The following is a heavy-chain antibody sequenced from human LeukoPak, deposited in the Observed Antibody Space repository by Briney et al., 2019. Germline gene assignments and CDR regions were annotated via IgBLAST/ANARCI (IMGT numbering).Heavy chain of an antibody. Sequence: GGSLRLSCATSGFPFETNAMSWVRQAPGKGLEWVATIGNTETFYADSVTARFTISRHNTKSTLYLQMNSLRAEDTAMYYCVRDGHAYNFDLWGQGTPVTVSS. V-gene: IGHV3-69-1*01. CDR1: GFPFETNA. J-gene: IGHJ4*02. CDR2: IGNTET. D-gene: IGHD5-24*01. CDR3: VRDGHAYNFDL.